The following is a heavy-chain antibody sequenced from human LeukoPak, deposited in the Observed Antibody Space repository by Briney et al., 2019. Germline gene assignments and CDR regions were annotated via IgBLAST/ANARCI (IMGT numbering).Heavy chain of an antibody. CDR1: GGTFISYA. V-gene: IGHV1-69*06. Sequence: ASVKVSCKASGGTFISYAIGWVRQAPGQGLEWMGGIIPIFGTANYAQKFQGRVTITADKSTSTAYMELSSLRSEDTAVYYCARVGGRYDILTGTRGYYYYYMDVWGKGTTVTVSS. D-gene: IGHD3-9*01. J-gene: IGHJ6*03. CDR3: ARVGGRYDILTGTRGYYYYYMDV. CDR2: IIPIFGTA.